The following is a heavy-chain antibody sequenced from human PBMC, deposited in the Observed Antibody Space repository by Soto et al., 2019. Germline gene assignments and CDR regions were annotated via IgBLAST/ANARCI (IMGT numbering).Heavy chain of an antibody. CDR3: AKDVQFSGSYYRYYYYGMDV. J-gene: IGHJ6*02. D-gene: IGHD3-10*01. V-gene: IGHV3-30*02. Sequence: GGSLRLSCSASGFNFGGYWMNWVRQAPGKGLEWVANIRPDGSNKYYADSVKGRFTISRDNSKNTLYLQMNSLRAEDTAVYYYAKDVQFSGSYYRYYYYGMDVWGQGTTVTVSS. CDR2: IRPDGSNK. CDR1: GFNFGGYW.